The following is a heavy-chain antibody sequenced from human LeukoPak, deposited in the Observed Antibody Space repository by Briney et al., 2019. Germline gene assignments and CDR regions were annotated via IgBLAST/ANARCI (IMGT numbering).Heavy chain of an antibody. CDR1: GFTCSSYG. V-gene: IGHV3-30*02. D-gene: IGHD2-15*01. Sequence: GGSLRLSCAASGFTCSSYGMHWVRHAPGKRLEWVAFIRYDGSNKYYADSVKGRFTISRDNSKNTLYLQMNSLRAEDTAVYYCAKAFCSGGSCYSDYWGQGTLVTVSS. CDR3: AKAFCSGGSCYSDY. CDR2: IRYDGSNK. J-gene: IGHJ4*02.